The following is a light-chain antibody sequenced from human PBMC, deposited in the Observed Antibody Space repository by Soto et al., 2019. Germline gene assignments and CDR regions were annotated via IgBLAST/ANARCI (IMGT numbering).Light chain of an antibody. CDR2: KAS. CDR1: QSISSW. Sequence: DIQMTQSPSTLSASVGDRVTITCRASQSISSWLAWYQQKPGKAPNLLFYKASSLQSGVPSRFSDSGSGTEFALTITSQQPDDLATYYCQQYSSYPYTFGQGTKLEIK. V-gene: IGKV1-5*03. J-gene: IGKJ2*01. CDR3: QQYSSYPYT.